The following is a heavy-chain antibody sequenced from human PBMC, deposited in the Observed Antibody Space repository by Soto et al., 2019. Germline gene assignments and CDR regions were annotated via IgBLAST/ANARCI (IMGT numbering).Heavy chain of an antibody. J-gene: IGHJ4*02. CDR2: INPNCRGT. D-gene: IGHD2-2*01. V-gene: IGHV1-2*04. CDR1: VYSYTVYY. CDR3: ARLGRLVEFDY. Sequence: ASVKGSCKASVYSYTVYYIDLVRQDPGQGLEWMGWINPNCRGTNYAQKFQDWVTMTRDTSISTAYMELSRLRSDDKAVDYFARLGRLVEFDYWGQGNLVIVS.